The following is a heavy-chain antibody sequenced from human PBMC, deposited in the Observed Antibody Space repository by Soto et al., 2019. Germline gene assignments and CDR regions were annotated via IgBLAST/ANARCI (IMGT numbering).Heavy chain of an antibody. D-gene: IGHD2-21*01. CDR2: ISAYNGNT. J-gene: IGHJ4*02. Sequence: ASVKVSCKASGYIFSSYGITWVRQAPGQGLEWMGWISAYNGNTNYAQKLQGRVTMTTDTSTSTAYMELRSLRSDDTAVYYCARDRGYYHEVQPEWGQGTLVTVSS. CDR3: ARDRGYYHEVQPE. V-gene: IGHV1-18*01. CDR1: GYIFSSYG.